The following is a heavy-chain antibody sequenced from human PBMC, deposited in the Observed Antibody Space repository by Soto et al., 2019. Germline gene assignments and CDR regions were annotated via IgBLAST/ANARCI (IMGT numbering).Heavy chain of an antibody. V-gene: IGHV4-34*01. J-gene: IGHJ4*02. CDR3: ARNGGGSHYAIDY. CDR1: GGPLSDYN. D-gene: IGHD1-26*01. CDR2: IGPSGAT. Sequence: QVQPQQWGAGLLKPSETLSLTSGVSGGPLSDYNWSWIRQAPGAVQECFGEIGPSGATNYNPSLRSRVTISQGMSKGQFSLRLTSVTAADTAVYNCARNGGGSHYAIDYRGQGALITVSS.